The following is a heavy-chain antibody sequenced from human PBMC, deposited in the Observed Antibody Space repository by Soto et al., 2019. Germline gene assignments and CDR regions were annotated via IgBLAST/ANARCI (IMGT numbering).Heavy chain of an antibody. CDR2: ISGSGGST. CDR1: GFTFSSYA. Sequence: EVQLLESGGGLVQPGGSLRLSCAASGFTFSSYAMSGVRQAPGKGLEWVSAISGSGGSTYYADSVKGRFTISRDNSKNTLYLQMNSLRAEDTAVYYCAKGLMYSGDYVWAFDIWGQGTMVTVSS. D-gene: IGHD4-17*01. V-gene: IGHV3-23*01. J-gene: IGHJ3*02. CDR3: AKGLMYSGDYVWAFDI.